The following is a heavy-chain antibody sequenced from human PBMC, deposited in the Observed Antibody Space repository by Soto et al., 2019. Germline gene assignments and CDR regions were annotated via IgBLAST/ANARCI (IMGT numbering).Heavy chain of an antibody. D-gene: IGHD3-10*01. CDR1: GSSISSGGYY. CDR2: IYYSGNT. J-gene: IGHJ4*02. CDR3: ARGAGSLDY. Sequence: QVQLQESGPGLVKPSQTLSLTCTVSGSSISSGGYYWSRVRQHPGKGLEWIGYIYIYYSGNTYYNPSLKSRVTISGDTSKNQFSLELSSVTAADTAVYFCARGAGSLDYWGQGTLVTVSS. V-gene: IGHV4-31*03.